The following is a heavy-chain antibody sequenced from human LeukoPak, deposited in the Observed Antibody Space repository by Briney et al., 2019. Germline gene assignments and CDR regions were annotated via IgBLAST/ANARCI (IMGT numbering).Heavy chain of an antibody. CDR3: ATVWDSSSSYYYYYMDV. CDR2: VDPEDGET. J-gene: IGHJ6*03. Sequence: ASVKISCKASGYTFTDYYVHWVQQAPGKGLEWMGRVDPEDGETIYAEKFQGRVTITADTSTDTAYMELSSLRSEDTAVYYCATVWDSSSSYYYYYMDVWGKGTTVTVSS. V-gene: IGHV1-69-2*01. CDR1: GYTFTDYY. D-gene: IGHD2-2*01.